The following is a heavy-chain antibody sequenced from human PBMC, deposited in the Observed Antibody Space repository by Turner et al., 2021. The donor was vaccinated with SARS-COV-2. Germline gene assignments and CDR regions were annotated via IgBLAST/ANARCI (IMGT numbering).Heavy chain of an antibody. J-gene: IGHJ6*02. Sequence: QVQLVQSGPEVKKPVASVKVSCLASGYTFTGYYMHWVRQAPGQGREWMGWINPNSGGSNYAQKFQGRVTMTRDTSISTAYMELSRMRSDDTAVYYCASHGKVYPTNSGLYGMDVWGQGTTVTVSS. CDR1: GYTFTGYY. CDR3: ASHGKVYPTNSGLYGMDV. D-gene: IGHD6-6*01. CDR2: INPNSGGS. V-gene: IGHV1-2*02.